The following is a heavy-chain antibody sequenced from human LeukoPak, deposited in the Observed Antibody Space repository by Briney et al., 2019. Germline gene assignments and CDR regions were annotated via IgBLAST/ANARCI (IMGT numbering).Heavy chain of an antibody. D-gene: IGHD4-17*01. CDR1: GFTFSSYA. CDR3: ATSTRVTLRDGDYVGVYNYYGMDV. Sequence: GRSLRLSCAASGFTFSSYAMHWVRQAPGKGLEWVAVISNDGSNKYYADSVKGRFTTSRDNSKNTLYLQMNSLRAEDTAVYYCATSTRVTLRDGDYVGVYNYYGMDVWGQGTTVTVSS. V-gene: IGHV3-30*04. J-gene: IGHJ6*02. CDR2: ISNDGSNK.